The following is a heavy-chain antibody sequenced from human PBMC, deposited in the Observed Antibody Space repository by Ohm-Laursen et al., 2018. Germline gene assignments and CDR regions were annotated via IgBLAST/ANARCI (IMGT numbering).Heavy chain of an antibody. CDR3: AREEEGIMITFGGVSVLFDY. CDR2: ISSSSSTI. CDR1: GFTFSSYS. J-gene: IGHJ4*02. Sequence: SLRLSCAASGFTFSSYSMNWVRQAPGKGLEWVSYISSSSSTIYYADSVKGRFTISRDNAKNSLYLQMNSLRAEDTAVYYCAREEEGIMITFGGVSVLFDYWGQGTLVTVSS. D-gene: IGHD3-16*01. V-gene: IGHV3-48*01.